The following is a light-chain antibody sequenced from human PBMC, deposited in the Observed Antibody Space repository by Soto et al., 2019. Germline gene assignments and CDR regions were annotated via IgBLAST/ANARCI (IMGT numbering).Light chain of an antibody. J-gene: IGLJ2*01. CDR2: LNSDGSH. CDR3: QNWGSDIPI. V-gene: IGLV4-69*01. Sequence: QLVLTQSPSASASLGASVTLTCTLTSGHSSSAIAWPQQQPQTGPRYMMKLNSDGSHRKGDGFPDRFSGSSSGAERYLTISRLQAEDEADYYCQNWGSDIPIFGGGTKLTVL. CDR1: SGHSSSA.